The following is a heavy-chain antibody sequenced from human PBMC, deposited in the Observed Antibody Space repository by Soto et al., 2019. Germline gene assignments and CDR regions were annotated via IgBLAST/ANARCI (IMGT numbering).Heavy chain of an antibody. D-gene: IGHD3-3*01. CDR1: GYTFTSYY. CDR3: ARDSDTYYDFWSGYGRWFDP. Sequence: GASVKVSCKASGYTFTSYYMHWVRQAPGQGLEWMGIINPSGGSTSYAQKFQGRVTMTMDTSTSTVYMELSSLRSEDTAVYYCARDSDTYYDFWSGYGRWFDPWGQGTLVTVSS. V-gene: IGHV1-46*01. J-gene: IGHJ5*02. CDR2: INPSGGST.